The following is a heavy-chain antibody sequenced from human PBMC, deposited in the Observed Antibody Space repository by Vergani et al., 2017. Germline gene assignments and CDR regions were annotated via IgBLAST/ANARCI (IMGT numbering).Heavy chain of an antibody. CDR1: GFTFDDYA. V-gene: IGHV3-9*01. Sequence: EVQLVESGGGLVQPGRSLRLSCAASGFTFDDYAMHWVRQAPGKGLEWVSGISWNSGSIGYADSVKCLFTISIYNANNSLYLQMNSLRADDTALYYCAKDMYYYGSVSYPRWFDPWGQGTLVTVSS. CDR3: AKDMYYYGSVSYPRWFDP. D-gene: IGHD3-10*01. CDR2: ISWNSGSI. J-gene: IGHJ5*02.